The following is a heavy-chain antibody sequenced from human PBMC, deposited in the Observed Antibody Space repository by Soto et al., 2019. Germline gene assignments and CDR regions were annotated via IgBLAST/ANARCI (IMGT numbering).Heavy chain of an antibody. V-gene: IGHV1-18*04. D-gene: IGHD4-17*01. CDR1: GYTFTSYG. CDR3: ARGISYGDYSDWYFDL. J-gene: IGHJ2*01. Sequence: AASVKVSCKASGYTFTSYGISWVRQAPGQGLEWMGWISAYNGNTNYAQKLQGRVTMTTDTSTSTAYMELRSLRSDDTAVYYCARGISYGDYSDWYFDLWGRGTLGTVS. CDR2: ISAYNGNT.